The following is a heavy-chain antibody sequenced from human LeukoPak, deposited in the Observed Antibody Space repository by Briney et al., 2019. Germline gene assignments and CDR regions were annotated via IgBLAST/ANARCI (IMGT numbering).Heavy chain of an antibody. CDR3: AGSGSYVDAFDI. V-gene: IGHV1-46*01. J-gene: IGHJ3*02. Sequence: ASVKVSCKASGYTFTSYYMHWVRQAPGQGLEWMGLINPSGGSTSYAQKFQGRVTMTRDTSTSTVYMELSSLRSEDTAVYYCAGSGSYVDAFDIWGQGTMVTVSS. CDR2: INPSGGST. CDR1: GYTFTSYY. D-gene: IGHD3-10*01.